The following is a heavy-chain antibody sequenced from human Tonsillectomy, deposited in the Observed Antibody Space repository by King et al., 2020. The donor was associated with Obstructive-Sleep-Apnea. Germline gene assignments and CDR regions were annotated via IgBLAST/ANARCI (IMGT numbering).Heavy chain of an antibody. CDR2: IYYSVST. CDR1: GGSISSGGYY. V-gene: IGHV4-31*03. CDR3: ARWPYDSDGYYVGDY. D-gene: IGHD3-22*01. J-gene: IGHJ4*02. Sequence: VQLQESGPGLVKPSQTLSLTCTVSGGSISSGGYYWSWIRQHPGKGLEWIGYIYYSVSTSYNPSLNSRVTISLDTVKIQFSLKLSSVTAADTAVYYCARWPYDSDGYYVGDYWGQGTLVTVSS.